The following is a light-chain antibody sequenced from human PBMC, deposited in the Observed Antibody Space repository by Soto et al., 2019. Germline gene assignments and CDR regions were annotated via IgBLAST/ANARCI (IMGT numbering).Light chain of an antibody. CDR1: QSVSSSY. V-gene: IGKV3-20*01. CDR3: QQYGSSPRT. Sequence: EIVLTQSPGTLSLSPGERATLSCRASQSVSSSYLAWYQQKPGQAPRLLIYCASSRATGIPDRFSGSGSGTDFTLTISRLEPEDFAVYYFQQYGSSPRTCGQGTKVEVK. CDR2: CAS. J-gene: IGKJ1*01.